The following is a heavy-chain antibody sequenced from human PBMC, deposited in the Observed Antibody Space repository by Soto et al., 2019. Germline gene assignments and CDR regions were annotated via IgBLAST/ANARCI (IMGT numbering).Heavy chain of an antibody. V-gene: IGHV4-59*08. Sequence: SETLSLTCTVSGGSISSYYWSWIRQPPGKGLEWIGYIYYSGSTNYNPSLKSRVTISVDTSKNQFSLKLSSVTAADTAVYYCASTYCSGRRCHELSDFWDQGTLGTVS. CDR1: GGSISSYY. J-gene: IGHJ4*02. D-gene: IGHD2-15*01. CDR2: IYYSGST. CDR3: ASTYCSGRRCHELSDF.